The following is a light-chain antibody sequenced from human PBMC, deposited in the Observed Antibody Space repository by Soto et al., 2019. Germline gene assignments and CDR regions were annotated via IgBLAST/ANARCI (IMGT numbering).Light chain of an antibody. CDR3: QQRSNWLLT. V-gene: IGKV3-11*01. CDR1: QSVSSY. J-gene: IGKJ4*01. CDR2: DAS. Sequence: EIVLTQSPATLSLSPGERATLSCRASQSVSSYLAWYQQKPGQAPRLLIYDASNRATGIPARFSGSGSGTYFTLTISSLDPEDFAVYYCQQRSNWLLTFGGGTKVEIK.